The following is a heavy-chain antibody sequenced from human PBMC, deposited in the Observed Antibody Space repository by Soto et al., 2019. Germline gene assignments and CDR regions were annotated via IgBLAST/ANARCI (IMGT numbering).Heavy chain of an antibody. CDR3: ASFYCSSTSCYTFWFDP. CDR2: IIPIFGTA. J-gene: IGHJ5*02. D-gene: IGHD2-2*02. CDR1: GGTFSSYA. V-gene: IGHV1-69*13. Sequence: GASVKVSCKASGGTFSSYAISWVRQAPGQGLEWMGGIIPIFGTANYAQKFQGRVTITADESTSTAYMELSSLRSEDTPVYYCASFYCSSTSCYTFWFDPWGQGTLVTVSS.